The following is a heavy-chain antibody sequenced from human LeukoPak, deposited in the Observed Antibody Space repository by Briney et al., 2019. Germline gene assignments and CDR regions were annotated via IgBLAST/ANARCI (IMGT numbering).Heavy chain of an antibody. V-gene: IGHV1-2*02. CDR1: GYTFTGYY. CDR2: INPKSGGT. Sequence: ASVKVSCKASGYTFTGYYMHWVRQAPGQGLEWMGWINPKSGGTNYAQKFQGRVTMTRDTSISTAYMELRRLRSDDTAVYYCARDRWQQLDWFDPWGQGTLVTVSS. CDR3: ARDRWQQLDWFDP. J-gene: IGHJ5*02. D-gene: IGHD6-13*01.